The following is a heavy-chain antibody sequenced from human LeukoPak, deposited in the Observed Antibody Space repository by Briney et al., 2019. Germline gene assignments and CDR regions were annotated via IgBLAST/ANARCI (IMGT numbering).Heavy chain of an antibody. CDR2: IYYSGST. CDR1: GGSISSYY. V-gene: IGHV4-59*08. Sequence: SETLSLTCTVSGGSISSYYWSWIRQPPGKGLEWIGDIYYSGSTNYNPSLKSRVTISVATSKNHFSLRLSSVTAADTAVYYSARLASGSYGPLTPFDYWGQGTLVTVSS. J-gene: IGHJ4*02. D-gene: IGHD1-26*01. CDR3: ARLASGSYGPLTPFDY.